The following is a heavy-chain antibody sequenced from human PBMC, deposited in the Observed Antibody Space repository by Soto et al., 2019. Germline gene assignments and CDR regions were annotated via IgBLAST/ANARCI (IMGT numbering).Heavy chain of an antibody. CDR2: IYWDDSK. D-gene: IGHD3-10*02. CDR1: GFSLTTDRVG. CDR3: AHAYVERSLY. Sequence: QITLKESGPTLVKPTQTLTLTCTFSGFSLTTDRVGVGWIRQPPGEALEWLAVIYWDDSKTYRPSLERRLTITKATSKIPVPLTMTNMASLDTATYYCAHAYVERSLYWGQGTLVTVSS. J-gene: IGHJ4*02. V-gene: IGHV2-5*02.